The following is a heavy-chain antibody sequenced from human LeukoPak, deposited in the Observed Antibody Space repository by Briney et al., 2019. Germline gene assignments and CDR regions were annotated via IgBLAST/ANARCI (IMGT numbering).Heavy chain of an antibody. Sequence: GGSLRLSCAASGFAYRSHGMHWVRQAPGKGLEWVAVISYDGSNKYYADSVKGRFTISRDNSKNTLYLQMNSLRAEDTAVYYCAKIPRAATQSSYWGQGTLVTVSS. J-gene: IGHJ4*02. CDR2: ISYDGSNK. CDR1: GFAYRSHG. D-gene: IGHD2-15*01. V-gene: IGHV3-30*18. CDR3: AKIPRAATQSSY.